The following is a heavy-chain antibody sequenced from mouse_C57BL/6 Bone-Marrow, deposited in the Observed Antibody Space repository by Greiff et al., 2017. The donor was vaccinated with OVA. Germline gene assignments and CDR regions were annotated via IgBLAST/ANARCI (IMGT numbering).Heavy chain of an antibody. CDR2: ISSGGSYT. V-gene: IGHV5-6*01. D-gene: IGHD1-1*01. J-gene: IGHJ2*01. CDR3: ARHDYYGSFDY. CDR1: GFTFSSYG. Sequence: EVNLVESGGDLVKPGGSLKLSCAASGFTFSSYGMSWVRQTPDKRLEWVATISSGGSYTYYPDSVKGRFTISRDNAKNTLYLQMSSLKSEDTAMYYCARHDYYGSFDYWGQGTTLTVSS.